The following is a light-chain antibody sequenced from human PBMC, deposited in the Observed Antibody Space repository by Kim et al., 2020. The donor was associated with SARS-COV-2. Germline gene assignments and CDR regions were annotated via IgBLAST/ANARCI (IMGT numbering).Light chain of an antibody. CDR2: DVT. CDR1: SSDVGAYNY. J-gene: IGLJ3*02. Sequence: GQSITISCTRTSSDVGAYNYVSWYQQHPGKAPKLMIYDVTKRPSGVSDRFSGSKSGNTASLTISGLQAEDEADYYCSSYTSSTTLVFGGGTQLTVL. CDR3: SSYTSSTTLV. V-gene: IGLV2-14*04.